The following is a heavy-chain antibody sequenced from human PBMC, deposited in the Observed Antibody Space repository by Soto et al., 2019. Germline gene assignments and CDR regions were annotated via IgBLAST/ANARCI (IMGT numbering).Heavy chain of an antibody. CDR3: ARGPPHWGFEL. J-gene: IGHJ4*02. D-gene: IGHD7-27*01. CDR1: GYTFTTYD. CDR2: LSPQTGNT. Sequence: QVQLVQSGAEVKKPGASVKVSCKASGYTFTTYDINWVRQATGQGLEWIGWLSPQTGNTGYAQNFHGRVTMTRNPSKSTSDTELSSLTSEDTAVYYCARGPPHWGFELWGQGTLVPVSS. V-gene: IGHV1-8*01.